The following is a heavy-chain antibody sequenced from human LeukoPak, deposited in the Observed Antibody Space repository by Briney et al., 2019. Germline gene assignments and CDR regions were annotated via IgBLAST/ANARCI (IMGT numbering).Heavy chain of an antibody. Sequence: PGGSLRLSCAASGFTFSSYGMHWVRQAPGKGLEWVAVISYDGSNKYYADYVKGRFTISRDNSKNTLYLQMNSMRAEDTAVYYCAKDPYLIYWGQGTLVTVSS. CDR2: ISYDGSNK. CDR3: AKDPYLIY. V-gene: IGHV3-30*18. CDR1: GFTFSSYG. D-gene: IGHD2-8*01. J-gene: IGHJ4*02.